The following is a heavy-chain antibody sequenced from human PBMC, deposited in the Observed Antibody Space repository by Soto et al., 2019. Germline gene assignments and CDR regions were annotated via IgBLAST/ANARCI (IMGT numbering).Heavy chain of an antibody. D-gene: IGHD1-26*01. V-gene: IGHV1-18*01. Sequence: QVQLVQSGAEVKKPGASVKVSCKASGYSFTSYGISWVRQAPGQGLEWMGWISTYNGDTNYAQKLQGRLTITTDTSTSTADMELRSLRSADTAVYFCARDLNSASYYNYWGQGTLVTVSS. CDR1: GYSFTSYG. CDR3: ARDLNSASYYNY. CDR2: ISTYNGDT. J-gene: IGHJ4*02.